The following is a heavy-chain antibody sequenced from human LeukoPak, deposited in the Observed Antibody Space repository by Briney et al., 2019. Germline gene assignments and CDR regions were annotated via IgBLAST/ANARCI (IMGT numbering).Heavy chain of an antibody. CDR3: ARDLHVAGTWYFDY. CDR1: GFTVSSNY. CDR2: IYSGGST. V-gene: IGHV3-66*01. Sequence: PGGSLRLSCAASGFTVSSNYMSWVRQAPGKGLEWVSVIYSGGSTYYADSVKGRFTISRDNSKNTLYLQMNSLRAEDTAVYYCARDLHVAGTWYFDYWGQGTLVTVSS. J-gene: IGHJ4*02. D-gene: IGHD6-19*01.